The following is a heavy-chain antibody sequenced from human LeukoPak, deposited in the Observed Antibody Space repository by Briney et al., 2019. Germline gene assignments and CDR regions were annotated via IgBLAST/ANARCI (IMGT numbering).Heavy chain of an antibody. CDR1: GYTFTSYG. CDR3: ARSTANYYDSSGYYYWFDP. Sequence: SVKVSCKASGYTFTSYGISWVRQAPGQGLERMGRIIPIFGTANYAQKFQGRVTITTDESTSTAYMELSSLRSEDTAVYYCARSTANYYDSSGYYYWFDPWGQGTLVTVSS. CDR2: IIPIFGTA. J-gene: IGHJ5*02. V-gene: IGHV1-69*05. D-gene: IGHD3-22*01.